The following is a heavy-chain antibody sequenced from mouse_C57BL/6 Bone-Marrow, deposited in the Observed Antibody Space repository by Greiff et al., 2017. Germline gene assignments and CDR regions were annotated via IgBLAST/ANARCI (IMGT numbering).Heavy chain of an antibody. D-gene: IGHD2-3*01. V-gene: IGHV6-3*01. CDR1: GFTFSNYW. CDR3: TGGWILYFDY. CDR2: IRLKSDNYAT. Sequence: EVKAEESGGGLVQPGGSMKLSCVASGFTFSNYWMNWVRQSPEKGLEWVAQIRLKSDNYATHYAESVKGRFTISRDESKSSVYLQMNNLRAEETGIYYCTGGWILYFDYWGQGTTLTVSS. J-gene: IGHJ2*01.